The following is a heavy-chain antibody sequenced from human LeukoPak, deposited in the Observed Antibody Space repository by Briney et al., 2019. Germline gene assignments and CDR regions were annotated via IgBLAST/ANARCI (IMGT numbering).Heavy chain of an antibody. CDR3: ARDNYGRTDY. V-gene: IGHV3-7*01. CDR1: GFTFSNSW. Sequence: GGSLRLSCAASGFTFSNSWMSRVRQAPGKGLEWVANIKQDGSERYYVDSVKGRFTISRDNAKNSLYLQMNSLRAEDSAVYYCARDNYGRTDYWGQGTLVTVSS. CDR2: IKQDGSER. J-gene: IGHJ4*02. D-gene: IGHD3-10*01.